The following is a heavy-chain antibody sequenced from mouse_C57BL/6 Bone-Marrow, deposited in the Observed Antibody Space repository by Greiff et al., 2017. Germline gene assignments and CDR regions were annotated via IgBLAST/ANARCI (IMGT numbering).Heavy chain of an antibody. V-gene: IGHV5-15*01. CDR2: LSNLAYSI. D-gene: IGHD2-4*01. CDR3: ARHSYDYAYAMDY. Sequence: EVQLQQSGGGLVQPGGSLKLSCAASGFTFSDYGMAWVRQAPRKGPEWVAFLSNLAYSIYYADTVTGRFTIARENAKNTLYLEMSSLRSEDTAMYFCARHSYDYAYAMDYWGQGTSVTVSS. J-gene: IGHJ4*01. CDR1: GFTFSDYG.